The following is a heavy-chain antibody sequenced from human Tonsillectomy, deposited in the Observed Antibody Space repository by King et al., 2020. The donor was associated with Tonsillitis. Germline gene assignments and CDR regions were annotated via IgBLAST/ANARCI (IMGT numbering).Heavy chain of an antibody. CDR3: AKDGGEVVVVDAESYYYYYGMDV. Sequence: VQLVESGGGVVQPGGSLRLSCAASGFTFSLYGMHWVRQAPGKGLEWVAFIRSDGSNKYYADSVKGRFTISRDNSKNTLYLQMNNLRTEDTAVYYCAKDGGEVVVVDAESYYYYYGMDVWGQGTTVTVSS. CDR1: GFTFSLYG. J-gene: IGHJ6*02. V-gene: IGHV3-30*02. D-gene: IGHD2-15*01. CDR2: IRSDGSNK.